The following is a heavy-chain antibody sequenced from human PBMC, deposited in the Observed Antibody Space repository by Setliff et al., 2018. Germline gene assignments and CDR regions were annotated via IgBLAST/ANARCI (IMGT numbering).Heavy chain of an antibody. CDR2: IYETGST. CDR1: GASISSHY. Sequence: SETLSLTCSVSGASISSHYWSWIRQSSGKDLEWIGTIYETGSTDYNPSLKSRVTISTDTSKNQFSPNLSSMTAADTAVYYCATARLRNFDWLLHFDHWGQGAQVTVSS. D-gene: IGHD3-9*01. CDR3: ATARLRNFDWLLHFDH. V-gene: IGHV4-59*11. J-gene: IGHJ4*02.